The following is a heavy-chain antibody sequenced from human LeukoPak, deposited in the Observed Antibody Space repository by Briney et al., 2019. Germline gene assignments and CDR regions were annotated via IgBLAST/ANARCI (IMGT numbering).Heavy chain of an antibody. D-gene: IGHD2-2*01. CDR2: LYYSGHT. J-gene: IGHJ4*02. CDR3: ASQYCSSSSCYAGEHDY. V-gene: IGHV4-39*01. CDR1: GGSISSSSYY. Sequence: PSETLSLTCTVSGGSISSSSYYWGWMRQPPGKGLEWIGSLYYSGHTYYNPSLKSRVTISIDTSKNQFSLRLTSVTAAHTAVYYCASQYCSSSSCYAGEHDYWGQGTLVTVSS.